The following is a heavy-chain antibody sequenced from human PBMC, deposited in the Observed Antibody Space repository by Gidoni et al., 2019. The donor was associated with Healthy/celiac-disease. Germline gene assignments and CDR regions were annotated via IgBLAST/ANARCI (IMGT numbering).Heavy chain of an antibody. J-gene: IGHJ3*02. CDR3: ARRWMGYCSSTSCYVYAFDI. D-gene: IGHD2-2*01. CDR1: GGSFSGYY. V-gene: IGHV4-34*01. Sequence: QVQLQQWGAGLLKPSETLSLTCAVYGGSFSGYYWSWIRPPPGKGLEWIGEINHSGSTNKNPSLKSRVTISVDTSKNQFSLKLSSVTAADTAVYYCARRWMGYCSSTSCYVYAFDIWGQGTMVTVSS. CDR2: INHSGST.